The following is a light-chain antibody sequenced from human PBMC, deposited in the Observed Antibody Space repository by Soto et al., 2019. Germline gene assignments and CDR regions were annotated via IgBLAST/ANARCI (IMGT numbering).Light chain of an antibody. CDR3: QQYGSSSWT. V-gene: IGKV3-20*01. J-gene: IGKJ1*01. Sequence: EIVLTQSPGTLSLSPGERATPSCNSSQSVSSSYLAWYQQQPGQALRLLIYGASSRATGIPDRFSGSWSGTDFTLTISRLEPEDVAVYYCQQYGSSSWTLGQGTKVDI. CDR1: QSVSSSY. CDR2: GAS.